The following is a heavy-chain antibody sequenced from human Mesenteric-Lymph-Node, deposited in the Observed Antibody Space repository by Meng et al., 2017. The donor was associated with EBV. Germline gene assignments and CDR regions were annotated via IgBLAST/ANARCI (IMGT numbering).Heavy chain of an antibody. CDR1: GGSVTSGSYY. V-gene: IGHV4-61*01. D-gene: IGHD1-1*01. CDR3: ARGRRGVQYFDF. Sequence: QVQLEGSGPGLVKPSETLSLTCTVSGGSVTSGSYYWNWIRQPPGKRLGWIGYIHYSGSTNYNPSLKSQITISVDTSKNQLSLRVSHVTAADTAVYYCARGRRGVQYFDFWGQGALVTVSS. J-gene: IGHJ4*02. CDR2: IHYSGST.